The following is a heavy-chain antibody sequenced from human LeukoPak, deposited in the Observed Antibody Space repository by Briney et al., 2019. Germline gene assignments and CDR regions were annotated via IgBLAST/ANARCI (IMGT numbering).Heavy chain of an antibody. CDR1: GFTFSRFD. V-gene: IGHV3-13*01. J-gene: IGHJ6*02. CDR2: TGTTGDT. CDR3: AREVLGAAPGPGQGGMDV. Sequence: GGSLRLSCAASGFTFSRFDMHWVRQVTGKGLEWVSATGTTGDTYYPGSVKGRFTISREDAKNSLYLQMNNLRVEDTAAYYCAREVLGAAPGPGQGGMDVWGQGTRVTVSS. D-gene: IGHD6-13*01.